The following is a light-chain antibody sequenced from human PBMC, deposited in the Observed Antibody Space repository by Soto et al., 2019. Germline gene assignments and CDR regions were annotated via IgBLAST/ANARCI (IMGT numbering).Light chain of an antibody. Sequence: PGERATLSCWASQSVFSYFAWXQHXPXXXXXLXXXDASNRATGIPARFSGSGSGTDFTLTISSLEPGAFAVYYCQQRTNWPPITFGQGKRLEIK. CDR1: QSVFSY. V-gene: IGKV3-11*01. CDR3: QQRTNWPPIT. J-gene: IGKJ5*01. CDR2: DAS.